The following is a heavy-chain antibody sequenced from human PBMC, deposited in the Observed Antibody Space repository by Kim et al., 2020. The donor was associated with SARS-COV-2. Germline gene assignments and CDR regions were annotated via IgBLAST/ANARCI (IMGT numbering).Heavy chain of an antibody. CDR3: ARLYAVNGSYTAYYFD. J-gene: IGHJ4*01. D-gene: IGHD3-10*01. V-gene: IGHV4-39*01. Sequence: SETLSLTCTVSGASIGSHGYFWAWIRQPPGRGLEWIASLSYSGRRYYNPSLERRITTSLDTSKTQFSLRLTSVTAADTAVYHCARLYAVNGSYTAYYFD. CDR1: GASIGSHGYF. CDR2: LSYSGRR.